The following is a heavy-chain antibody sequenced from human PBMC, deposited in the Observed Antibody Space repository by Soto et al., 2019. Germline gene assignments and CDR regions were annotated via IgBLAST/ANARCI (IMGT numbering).Heavy chain of an antibody. Sequence: GGSLRLSCAASGFTFSSYAMHWVRQAPGKGLEYVSAISSNGGSTYYADSVKGRFTISRDNSKNTLYLQMSSLRAEDTAVYYCVKALAYYYDSSGYQSSDIWGQGTMVTVSS. V-gene: IGHV3-64D*06. CDR2: ISSNGGST. CDR3: VKALAYYYDSSGYQSSDI. J-gene: IGHJ3*02. CDR1: GFTFSSYA. D-gene: IGHD3-22*01.